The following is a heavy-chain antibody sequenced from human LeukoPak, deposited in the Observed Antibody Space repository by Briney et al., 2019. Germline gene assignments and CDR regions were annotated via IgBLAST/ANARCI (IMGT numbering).Heavy chain of an antibody. D-gene: IGHD3-22*01. V-gene: IGHV3-48*01. Sequence: PGGSLRLSCGASGFTFSSYSMNWVRQAPGKGQEWVSYISSSSSTIYYADSVKGRFTISRDNAKNSLYLQMNSLRAEDTAVYYCARDHHDSSGYDYWGQGTLVTVFS. CDR3: ARDHHDSSGYDY. CDR2: ISSSSSTI. J-gene: IGHJ4*02. CDR1: GFTFSSYS.